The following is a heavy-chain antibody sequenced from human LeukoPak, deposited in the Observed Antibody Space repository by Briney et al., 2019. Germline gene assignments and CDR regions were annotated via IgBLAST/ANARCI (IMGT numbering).Heavy chain of an antibody. D-gene: IGHD3-16*02. V-gene: IGHV4-34*01. CDR2: INHRGST. CDR1: GGSFSGYY. CDR3: AGSMITFGGVIANY. Sequence: PSETLSLTCAVQGGSFSGYYWSWIRKPPGKGLEWIGEINHRGSTNYNPSLKSRVTISVAASKNQFSLKLSSVTAADTAVYYCAGSMITFGGVIANYWGQGTLVTVSS. J-gene: IGHJ4*02.